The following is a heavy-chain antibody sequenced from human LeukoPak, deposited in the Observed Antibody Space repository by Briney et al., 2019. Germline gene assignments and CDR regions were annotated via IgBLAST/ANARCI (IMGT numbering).Heavy chain of an antibody. CDR3: SRGYDLPYYYYGMDV. J-gene: IGHJ6*02. V-gene: IGHV3-21*01. D-gene: IGHD5-12*01. CDR2: ISSSSSYI. CDR1: GFTFSSYS. Sequence: GGSLRLSCAAPGFTFSSYSMNWVRQAPGKGLEWVSSISSSSSYIYYADSVKGRFTISRDNAKNSLYLQMNSLRAEDTAAYYCSRGYDLPYYYYGMDVWGQGTTVTVSS.